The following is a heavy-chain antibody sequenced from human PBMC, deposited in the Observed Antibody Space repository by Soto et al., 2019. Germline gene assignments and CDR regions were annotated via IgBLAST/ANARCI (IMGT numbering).Heavy chain of an antibody. Sequence: SVKVSCKASGGTFSSYAISWVRQAPGQGLEWMGGIIPIFGTANYAQKFQGRVTITADESTSTAYMELSSLRSEDTAVYYCAVFGCGGRRPSSGMDFRGKGPT. CDR2: IIPIFGTA. J-gene: IGHJ6*04. D-gene: IGHD3-16*01. V-gene: IGHV1-69*13. CDR1: GGTFSSYA. CDR3: AVFGCGGRRPSSGMDF.